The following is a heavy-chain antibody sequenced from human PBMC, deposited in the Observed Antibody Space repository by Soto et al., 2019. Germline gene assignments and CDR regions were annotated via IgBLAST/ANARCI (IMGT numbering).Heavy chain of an antibody. CDR1: GFSFTTYW. J-gene: IGHJ4*02. CDR3: ASITSTGSTSFDY. D-gene: IGHD3-9*01. Sequence: GESLKISCKGSGFSFTTYWIAWVRQMPGKGLEWMGIIYPGDSKTTYSPSFQGQVTISADKSISTAYLQWSSLKASDTAMYYCASITSTGSTSFDYWGQGTLVTVSS. CDR2: IYPGDSKT. V-gene: IGHV5-51*01.